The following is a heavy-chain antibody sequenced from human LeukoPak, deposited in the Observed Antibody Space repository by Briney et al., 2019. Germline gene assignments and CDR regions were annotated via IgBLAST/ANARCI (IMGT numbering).Heavy chain of an antibody. CDR2: ISYDGSNK. J-gene: IGHJ4*02. CDR1: GFTFSSYA. V-gene: IGHV3-30-3*01. D-gene: IGHD3-10*01. CDR3: ARDGVLLWGSRYYFDY. Sequence: PGGSLRLSCAASGFTFSSYAMHWVRQAPGKGLEWVAVISYDGSNKYYADSVKGRFTISRDNSKNTLYLQMNSLRAEDTAVYYCARDGVLLWGSRYYFDYWGQGTLVTVSS.